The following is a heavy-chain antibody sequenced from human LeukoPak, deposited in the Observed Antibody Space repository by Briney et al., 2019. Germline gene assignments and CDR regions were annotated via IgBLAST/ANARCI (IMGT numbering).Heavy chain of an antibody. CDR1: GFTFDDYA. CDR2: ISWNSGSI. V-gene: IGHV3-9*01. D-gene: IGHD3-22*01. J-gene: IGHJ6*04. Sequence: GGSLRLSCAASGFTFDDYAMHWVRQAPGKGLEWVSGISWNSGSIGYADSVKGRFTISRDNAKNSLYLQMNSLRAEDTALYYCAKEGHYDSSGVGLDVWGKGTTVTVSS. CDR3: AKEGHYDSSGVGLDV.